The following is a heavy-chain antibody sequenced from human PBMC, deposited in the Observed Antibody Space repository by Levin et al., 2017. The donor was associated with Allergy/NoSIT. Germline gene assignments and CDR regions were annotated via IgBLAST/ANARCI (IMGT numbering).Heavy chain of an antibody. J-gene: IGHJ4*02. CDR3: ARDYKVGELLGYYFDY. CDR2: IWYDGSNK. D-gene: IGHD3-10*01. V-gene: IGHV3-33*01. Sequence: GGSLRLSCAASGFTFSSYGMHWVRQAPGKGLEWVAVIWYDGSNKYYADSVKGRFTISRDNSKNTLYLQMNSLRAEDTAVYYCARDYKVGELLGYYFDYWGQGTLVTVSS. CDR1: GFTFSSYG.